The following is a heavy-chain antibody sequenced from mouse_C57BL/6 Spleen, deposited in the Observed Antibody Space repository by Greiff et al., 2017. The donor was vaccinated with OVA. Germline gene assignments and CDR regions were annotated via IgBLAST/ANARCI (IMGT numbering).Heavy chain of an antibody. J-gene: IGHJ2*01. V-gene: IGHV1-64*01. CDR1: GYTFTSYW. Sequence: QVQLKQPGAELVKPGASVKLSCKASGYTFTSYWMHWVKQRPGQGLEWIGMIHPNSGSTNYNEKFKSKATLTVDKSSSTVYLQLSRLTSDDSAVYYCARLASTLDYWGQGTTLTVSS. CDR3: ARLASTLDY. CDR2: IHPNSGST.